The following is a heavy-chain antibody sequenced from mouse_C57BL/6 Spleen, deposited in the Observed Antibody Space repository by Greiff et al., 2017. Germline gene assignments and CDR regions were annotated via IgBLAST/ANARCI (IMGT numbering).Heavy chain of an antibody. CDR3: ARDKLLTGTGFDY. V-gene: IGHV5-4*01. D-gene: IGHD4-1*01. Sequence: EVQGVESGGGLVKPGGSLKLSCAASGFTFSSYAMSWVRQTPEKRLEWVATISDGGSYTYYPDNVKGRFTISRNNAKTNLYLQMSHLKSQDTAMYYCARDKLLTGTGFDYWGQGTTLTGSS. CDR1: GFTFSSYA. J-gene: IGHJ2*01. CDR2: ISDGGSYT.